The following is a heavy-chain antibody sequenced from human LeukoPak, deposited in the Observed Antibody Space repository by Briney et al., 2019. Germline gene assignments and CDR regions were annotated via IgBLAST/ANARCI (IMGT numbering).Heavy chain of an antibody. V-gene: IGHV3-48*04. CDR3: ASGGYDLDY. CDR1: GFTFSSYS. D-gene: IGHD2-15*01. CDR2: ISSSSGTI. Sequence: GGSLRLSCAASGFTFSSYSMNWVRQAPGKGLEWVSYISSSSGTIYYADSVKGRFTISRDNAKNSLYLQMNSLRAEDTAVYYCASGGYDLDYRGQGTLVTVSS. J-gene: IGHJ4*02.